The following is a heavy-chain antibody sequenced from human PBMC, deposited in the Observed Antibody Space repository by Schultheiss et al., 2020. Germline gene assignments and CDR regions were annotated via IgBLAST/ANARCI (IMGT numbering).Heavy chain of an antibody. V-gene: IGHV3-30*03. D-gene: IGHD2-2*01. J-gene: IGHJ6*02. Sequence: GGSLRLSCAASGFTFSSYGMHWVRQAPGKGLEWVAVISYDGSNKYYADSVKGRFIISRDNSKNMVHLQMNSLRAEDTAVYYCARAGYCNSASCLGGMDVWGQGTTVTVSS. CDR2: ISYDGSNK. CDR1: GFTFSSYG. CDR3: ARAGYCNSASCLGGMDV.